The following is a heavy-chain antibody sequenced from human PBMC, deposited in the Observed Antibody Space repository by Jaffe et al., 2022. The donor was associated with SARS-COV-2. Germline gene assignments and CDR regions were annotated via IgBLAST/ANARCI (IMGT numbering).Heavy chain of an antibody. D-gene: IGHD6-13*01. Sequence: QVQLVESGGGVVQPGRSLRLSCAASGFTFSSYGMHWVRQAPGKGLEWVAVISYDGSNKYYADSVKGRFTISRDNSKNTLYLQMNSLRAEDTAVYYCAKDDGIAAAGTRYYGMDVWGQGTTVTVSS. CDR2: ISYDGSNK. V-gene: IGHV3-30*18. CDR1: GFTFSSYG. J-gene: IGHJ6*02. CDR3: AKDDGIAAAGTRYYGMDV.